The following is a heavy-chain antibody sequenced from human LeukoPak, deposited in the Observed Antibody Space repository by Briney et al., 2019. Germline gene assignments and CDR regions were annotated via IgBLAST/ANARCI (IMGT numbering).Heavy chain of an antibody. J-gene: IGHJ4*02. V-gene: IGHV4-4*02. D-gene: IGHD2-2*01. CDR1: GGSISTTNW. CDR3: ARQASCSGTNCYPFDY. CDR2: VHLSGRT. Sequence: SETLSLTCGVSGGSISTTNWWTWVRQPPGEGLEWIGEVHLSGRTHYNPSLESRVTMSVDMSENHISLRLTSVTAADTAVYYCARQASCSGTNCYPFDYWGQGTLVSVSS.